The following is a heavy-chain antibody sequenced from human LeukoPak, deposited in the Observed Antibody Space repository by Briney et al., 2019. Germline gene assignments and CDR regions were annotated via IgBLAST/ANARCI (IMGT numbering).Heavy chain of an antibody. V-gene: IGHV3-30*02. CDR3: VGDFSWGFDY. CDR2: IRNDGSNK. Sequence: PGGSLRLSCAASGFTFSSHGMHWVRQAPGKGLEWVTFIRNDGSNKYYADAVKGRFTISRDNFENTLSLHMNSLRDEDTAVYYCVGDFSWGFDYWGQGTLVSVSS. CDR1: GFTFSSHG. D-gene: IGHD7-27*01. J-gene: IGHJ4*02.